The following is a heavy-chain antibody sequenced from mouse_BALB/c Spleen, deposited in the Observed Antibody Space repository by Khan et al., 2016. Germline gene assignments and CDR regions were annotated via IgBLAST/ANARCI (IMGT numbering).Heavy chain of an antibody. CDR3: VRDGSSPAWFAY. V-gene: IGHV1S136*01. D-gene: IGHD1-1*01. CDR1: GYTFTSYV. Sequence: IQLVQSGPELVKPGASVKMSCKASGYTFTSYVMHWVKQKPGQGLEWIGYINPYNDGTKFNEKFKGKATLTSDKSSSTAYMELSSLTSEDSAVYYCVRDGSSPAWFAYWGQGTLGTVSA. CDR2: INPYNDGT. J-gene: IGHJ3*01.